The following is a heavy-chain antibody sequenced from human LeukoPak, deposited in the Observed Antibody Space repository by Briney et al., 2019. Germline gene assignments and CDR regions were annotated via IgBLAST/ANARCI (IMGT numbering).Heavy chain of an antibody. V-gene: IGHV3-21*01. CDR2: ITSSSSYI. J-gene: IGHJ4*02. D-gene: IGHD3-10*01. CDR1: GFTFTSYN. Sequence: GGSLRLSCAASGFTFTSYNMNWVRQAPGKGLEWVSSITSSSSYIYYADSVKGRFTISRDNAKNTLHLQMNSLRAEDTAVYYCARGARGSGTASDYWGQGTLVTVSS. CDR3: ARGARGSGTASDY.